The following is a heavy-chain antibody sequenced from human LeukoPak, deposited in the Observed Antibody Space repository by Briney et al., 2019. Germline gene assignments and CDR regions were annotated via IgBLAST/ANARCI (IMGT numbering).Heavy chain of an antibody. CDR1: GFTFSSYG. CDR3: AKDPNPIKPYYYMDV. V-gene: IGHV3-30*02. Sequence: GGSLRLSCAASGFTFSSYGMHWVRQAPGKGLEWVAFIRYDGSNKYYADSVKGRFTISRDNSKNTLYLQMNSLRAEDTAVYYCAKDPNPIKPYYYMDVWGKGTTVTVSS. CDR2: IRYDGSNK. J-gene: IGHJ6*03.